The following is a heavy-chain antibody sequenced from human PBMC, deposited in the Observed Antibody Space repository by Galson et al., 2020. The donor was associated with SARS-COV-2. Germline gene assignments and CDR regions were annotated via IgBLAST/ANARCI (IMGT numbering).Heavy chain of an antibody. D-gene: IGHD3-10*01. CDR1: GFTFSSYA. CDR2: ISGSGGST. J-gene: IGHJ3*02. CDR3: AKDYDGSGGYSDAVDI. Sequence: GGSLRLSCAASGFTFSSYAMSWVRQAPGKGLEWVSAISGSGGSTYYAHSVKGRFTISRDNSKNTLYLQMNSLRAEDTAVYYCAKDYDGSGGYSDAVDIWGQGTMVVVSS. V-gene: IGHV3-23*01.